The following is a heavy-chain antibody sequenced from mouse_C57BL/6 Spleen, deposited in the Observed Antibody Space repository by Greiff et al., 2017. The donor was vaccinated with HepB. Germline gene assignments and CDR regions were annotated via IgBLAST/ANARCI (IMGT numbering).Heavy chain of an antibody. CDR1: GYAFSSYW. Sequence: VKLMESGAELVKPGASVKISCKASGYAFSSYWMNWVKQRPGKGLEWIGQIYPGDGDTNYNGKFKGKATLTADKSSSTAYMQLSSLTSEDSAVYFCARAGGSSSWFAYWGQGTLVTVSA. D-gene: IGHD1-1*01. CDR3: ARAGGSSSWFAY. CDR2: IYPGDGDT. V-gene: IGHV1-80*01. J-gene: IGHJ3*01.